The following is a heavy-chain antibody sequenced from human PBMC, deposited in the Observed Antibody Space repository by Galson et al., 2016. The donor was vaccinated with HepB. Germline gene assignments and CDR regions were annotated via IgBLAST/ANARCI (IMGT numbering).Heavy chain of an antibody. CDR3: ARVQCGGIYCLYPKGMDF. D-gene: IGHD5/OR15-5a*01. J-gene: IGHJ6*02. V-gene: IGHV3-53*01. CDR1: GFTVSTTY. Sequence: SLRLSCAASGFTVSTTYMTWVRQAPGKGLECVSVTFRGGGTYFADSVKGRFTISSDNSKNTEYLQMNSLRAEDTTVYYCARVQCGGIYCLYPKGMDFWGQGTTVTV. CDR2: TFRGGGT.